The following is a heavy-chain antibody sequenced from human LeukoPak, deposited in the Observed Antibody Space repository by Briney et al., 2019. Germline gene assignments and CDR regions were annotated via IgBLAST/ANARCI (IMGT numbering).Heavy chain of an antibody. V-gene: IGHV3-66*01. J-gene: IGHJ4*02. D-gene: IGHD5-24*01. Sequence: GGSLRLSCAASGFTVSSNYMSWVRQAPGKGLEWVSVIYSGGSTYYADSVKGRFTISRDNSKNTLYLQMNSLRAEDTAVYYCTLKSMATYPECFDYWGQGTLVTVSS. CDR3: TLKSMATYPECFDY. CDR2: IYSGGST. CDR1: GFTVSSNY.